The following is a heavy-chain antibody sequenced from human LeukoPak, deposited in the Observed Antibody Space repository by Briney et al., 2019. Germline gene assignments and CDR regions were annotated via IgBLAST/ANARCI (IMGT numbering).Heavy chain of an antibody. D-gene: IGHD2/OR15-2a*01. CDR3: ARGGGAYLRFDP. V-gene: IGHV4-4*07. Sequence: SETLSLTCTISGGSISNYYWSWIRQPAGKGLEWIGRLYASGSTNYNPSLKSRVTMSVDTSTNQFSLKLSSVTAADTAVYYCARGGGAYLRFDPWGQGTLVTVSS. CDR2: LYASGST. J-gene: IGHJ5*01. CDR1: GGSISNYY.